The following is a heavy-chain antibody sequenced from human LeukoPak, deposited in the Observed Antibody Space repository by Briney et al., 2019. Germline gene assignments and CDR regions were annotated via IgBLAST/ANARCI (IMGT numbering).Heavy chain of an antibody. J-gene: IGHJ2*01. CDR2: ITSSSTYI. Sequence: GGSLRLSCAASGFTFSDYSMDWVRQAPGKGLEWVSSITSSSTYIYYADSVKGRFTISRDNAMNSLYLQKNSLRAEDTAVYYCARDQKWDAGQGRYFDLWGRGTLVTVSS. CDR1: GFTFSDYS. D-gene: IGHD6-13*01. CDR3: ARDQKWDAGQGRYFDL. V-gene: IGHV3-21*01.